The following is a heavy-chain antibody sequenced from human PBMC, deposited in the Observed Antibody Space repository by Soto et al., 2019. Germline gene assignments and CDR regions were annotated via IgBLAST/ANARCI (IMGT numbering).Heavy chain of an antibody. V-gene: IGHV3-30*18. D-gene: IGHD4-17*01. CDR2: ISYDGSNK. CDR3: AKDNLDFYGDYVRGVLDY. Sequence: VPLVESGGGVVQPGRSLRLSCAASGFTFSSYGMHCVRQAPGKGLEWVAVISYDGSNKYYADSVKGRFTISRDNSKNTLYLQMNSLRAEDTAVYYCAKDNLDFYGDYVRGVLDYWGQGTLVTVSS. CDR1: GFTFSSYG. J-gene: IGHJ4*02.